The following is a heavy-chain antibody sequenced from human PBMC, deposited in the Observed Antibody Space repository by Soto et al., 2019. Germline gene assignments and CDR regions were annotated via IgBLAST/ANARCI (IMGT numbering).Heavy chain of an antibody. CDR2: IYSAGPT. CDR3: AANWRGAYEGLFDL. Sequence: QVQLRESGPGLVKPSETLSLTCNVSGGPISGYYWNWVRQPAGKGLEWIGRIYSAGPTDLNPSLKSRVIMSVDTSSNQFSLKLLSVTAAATAVYYCAANWRGAYEGLFDLWGQGTTVTVSS. D-gene: IGHD1-1*01. V-gene: IGHV4-4*07. CDR1: GGPISGYY. J-gene: IGHJ3*01.